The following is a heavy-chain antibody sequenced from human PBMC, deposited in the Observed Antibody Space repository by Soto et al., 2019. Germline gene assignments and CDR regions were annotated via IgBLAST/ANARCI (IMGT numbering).Heavy chain of an antibody. D-gene: IGHD2-15*01. CDR1: GDTLTYRH. CDR3: ARGIATGQLDP. V-gene: IGHV1-3*01. Sequence: ASVKVSCKASGDTLTYRHLHWVRQAPGQRLEWMGWINPDNGNTKSSQKFQDRVIITRDTSASTAYMDLSSLRSEDTAVYYCARGIATGQLDPWGQGALVTDSS. J-gene: IGHJ5*01. CDR2: INPDNGNT.